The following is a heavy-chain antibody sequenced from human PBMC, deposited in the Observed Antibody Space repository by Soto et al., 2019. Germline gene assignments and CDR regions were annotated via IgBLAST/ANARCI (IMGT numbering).Heavy chain of an antibody. Sequence: SETLSLTCAVSRGSIISGGYSGSWIRQPPGKGLEWIGYIYHSGSTYYNPSLKSRVTISGDTSKNQFSLRLYSVTAADTAVYYCARGDYDSSGYYYVDAFDIWGQGTMVT. CDR1: RGSIISGGYS. CDR2: IYHSGST. V-gene: IGHV4-30-2*05. D-gene: IGHD3-22*01. J-gene: IGHJ3*02. CDR3: ARGDYDSSGYYYVDAFDI.